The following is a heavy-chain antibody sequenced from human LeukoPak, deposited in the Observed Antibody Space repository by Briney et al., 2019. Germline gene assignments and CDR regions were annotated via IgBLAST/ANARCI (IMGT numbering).Heavy chain of an antibody. CDR2: INSSSSYI. V-gene: IGHV3-21*01. CDR1: GFTFSNYA. Sequence: GGSLRLSCEASGFTFSNYAMSRVRQAPGKGLEWVSSINSSSSYIYYADSLKGRFTISRDNAKNSLYLQMNRLRAEDTAVYYCARKFVSYYDSSGYLDAFDIGGQGTMVTVSS. CDR3: ARKFVSYYDSSGYLDAFDI. J-gene: IGHJ3*02. D-gene: IGHD3-22*01.